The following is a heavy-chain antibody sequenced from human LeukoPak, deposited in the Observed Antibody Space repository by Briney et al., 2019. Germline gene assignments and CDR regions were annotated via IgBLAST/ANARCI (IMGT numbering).Heavy chain of an antibody. V-gene: IGHV4-34*01. D-gene: IGHD3-22*01. CDR1: GGSFSGYY. Sequence: PSETLSLTCAVYGGSFSGYYWSWIRQPPGKGLEWIGEINHSGSPNYNPSLKSRVTISVDTSKNQFSLKLSSVTAADTAVYYCARGPHYYDSSGYPRWFDYWGQGTLVTVSS. CDR2: INHSGSP. CDR3: ARGPHYYDSSGYPRWFDY. J-gene: IGHJ4*02.